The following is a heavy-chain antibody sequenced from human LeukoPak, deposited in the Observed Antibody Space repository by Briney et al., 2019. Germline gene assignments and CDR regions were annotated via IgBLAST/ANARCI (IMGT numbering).Heavy chain of an antibody. J-gene: IGHJ4*02. CDR3: ARQGSVVAANFDY. D-gene: IGHD2-15*01. V-gene: IGHV3-30*03. CDR1: KFTFSHYG. CDR2: ISSDGSIK. Sequence: QAGGSLRLSCTASKFTFSHYGMQWVRQAPGKGLEWVAVISSDGSIKVYADSVKGRFTLSRDNSINTVDLQMNSLRAEDTAVYYCARQGSVVAANFDYWGQGTLVTVSS.